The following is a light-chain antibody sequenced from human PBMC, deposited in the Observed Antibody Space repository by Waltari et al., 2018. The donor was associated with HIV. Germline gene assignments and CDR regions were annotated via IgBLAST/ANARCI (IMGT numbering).Light chain of an antibody. V-gene: IGLV2-14*03. J-gene: IGLJ3*02. CDR2: DVT. Sequence: QSALTQPASVSGSLGQSITFSCTGPSSDIGGYDYVSWYQQHPGEAPKIIIYDVTNRPSVISDRFSGSKSGDTASLTISGLQAEDEADYYCTSFTTTTAWVFGGGTKLTVL. CDR3: TSFTTTTAWV. CDR1: SSDIGGYDY.